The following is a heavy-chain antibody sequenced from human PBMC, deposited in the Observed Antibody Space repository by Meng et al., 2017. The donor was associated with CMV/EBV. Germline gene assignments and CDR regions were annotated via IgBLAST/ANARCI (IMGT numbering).Heavy chain of an antibody. J-gene: IGHJ5*02. CDR2: INKSGNT. Sequence: HVQRQHCAAELSKPSVLLSLTSSVEGGSFCGYYWRWIGQPPGQGLKWIGEINKSGNTNYKPSLKSRATIAVKTSKNPFSLKLSSVTAADTAFYYCARGVSGLFDPWGQGTLVTISS. CDR1: GGSFCGYY. D-gene: IGHD6-25*01. CDR3: ARGVSGLFDP. V-gene: IGHV4-34*01.